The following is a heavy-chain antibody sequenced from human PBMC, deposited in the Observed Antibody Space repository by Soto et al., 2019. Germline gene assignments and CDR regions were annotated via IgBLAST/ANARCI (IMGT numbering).Heavy chain of an antibody. Sequence: QVQLQESGPGLVKPSETQSLTCTVSGGSISTYYWNWIRQSPGKGLEWIGYIDYSGSTNYNPSLQSRVTISEDMSKNQFSLKLSSVTAADTAVYYCARGRRSSGRHDAVDIWGQGTMVTVSS. J-gene: IGHJ3*02. V-gene: IGHV4-59*01. CDR3: ARGRRSSGRHDAVDI. D-gene: IGHD1-26*01. CDR1: GGSISTYY. CDR2: IDYSGST.